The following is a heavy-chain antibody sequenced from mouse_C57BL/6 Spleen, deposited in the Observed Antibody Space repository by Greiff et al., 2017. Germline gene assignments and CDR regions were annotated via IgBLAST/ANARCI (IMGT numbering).Heavy chain of an antibody. V-gene: IGHV5-4*01. J-gene: IGHJ3*01. CDR1: GFTFSSYA. CDR2: ISDGGSYT. D-gene: IGHD2-5*01. Sequence: VHLVESGGGLVKPGGSLKLSCAASGFTFSSYAMSWVRQTPEKRLEWVATISDGGSYTYYPDNVKGRFTISRDNAKNNLYLQMSHLKSEDTAMYYCARAYYSNTWFAYWGQGTLVTVSA. CDR3: ARAYYSNTWFAY.